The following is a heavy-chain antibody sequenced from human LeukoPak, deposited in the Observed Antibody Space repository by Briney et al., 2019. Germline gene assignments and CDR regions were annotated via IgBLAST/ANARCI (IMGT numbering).Heavy chain of an antibody. V-gene: IGHV1-18*01. Sequence: ASVKVSCKASGYTFTSYGISWVRQAPGQGLEWMGWISAYNGNTNYAQKLQGRVTMTTDTSTSTAYMELRSLRSDDTAVYYCARDRGNPLYYYDTSGSSFDYWGQGTLVTVSS. CDR1: GYTFTSYG. J-gene: IGHJ4*02. CDR3: ARDRGNPLYYYDTSGSSFDY. D-gene: IGHD3-22*01. CDR2: ISAYNGNT.